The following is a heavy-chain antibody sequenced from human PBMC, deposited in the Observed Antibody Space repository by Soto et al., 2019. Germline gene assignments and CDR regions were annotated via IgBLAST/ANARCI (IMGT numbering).Heavy chain of an antibody. Sequence: PSQTLSLTCAISGDSVSSNSAAWNWIRQSPSRGLEWLGRTYYRSKWYNDYAVSVKSRITINPDTSKNQFSLQLNSVTPEDTAVNDCAREGFSSGNKKQLTYYMDIWGKGTTVTVSS. CDR3: AREGFSSGNKKQLTYYMDI. V-gene: IGHV6-1*01. CDR2: TYYRSKWYN. J-gene: IGHJ6*03. CDR1: GDSVSSNSAA. D-gene: IGHD6-19*01.